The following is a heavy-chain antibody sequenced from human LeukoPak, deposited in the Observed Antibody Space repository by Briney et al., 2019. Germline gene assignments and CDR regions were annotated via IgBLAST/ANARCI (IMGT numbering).Heavy chain of an antibody. CDR3: ARRSSGYYYYFDY. CDR1: GFTSSSYW. D-gene: IGHD3-22*01. CDR2: ISGDGTAR. J-gene: IGHJ4*02. V-gene: IGHV3-74*01. Sequence: GGSLRLSCAASGFTSSSYWMHWVRQVPGKGLVWVSRISGDGTARNYADSVKGRFTISRDDAKNTVDLQMNSLRGEDTAVYYCARRSSGYYYYFDYWGQGTLVTVSS.